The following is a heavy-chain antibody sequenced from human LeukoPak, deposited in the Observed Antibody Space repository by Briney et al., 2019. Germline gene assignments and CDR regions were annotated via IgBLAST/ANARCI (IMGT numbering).Heavy chain of an antibody. J-gene: IGHJ1*01. CDR1: GFTFDGYA. CDR3: AKGLIAAAGTRAEYFQH. Sequence: PGGSLRLSCAACGFTFDGYAMHWVRQAPGKGLEWVTIISWDGGSTYYADSVKGRFTISRDNSKNSLYLQMNSLRAEDTASYYCAKGLIAAAGTRAEYFQHWGQGTLVTVSS. CDR2: ISWDGGST. D-gene: IGHD6-13*01. V-gene: IGHV3-43D*04.